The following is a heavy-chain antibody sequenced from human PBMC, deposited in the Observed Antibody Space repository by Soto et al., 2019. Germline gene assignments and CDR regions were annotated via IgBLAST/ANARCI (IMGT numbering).Heavy chain of an antibody. J-gene: IGHJ4*02. V-gene: IGHV4-31*03. CDR3: ARNTALTYSDSSGPDY. CDR2: IYYSGST. D-gene: IGHD3-22*01. CDR1: GGSISSGGYY. Sequence: SETLSLTCTVSGGSISSGGYYWSWIRQHPGKGLEWIGYIYYSGSTYYNPSLKSRVTISVDTSKNQFSPKLSSVTAADTAVYYRARNTALTYSDSSGPDYWGQGTLVTVSS.